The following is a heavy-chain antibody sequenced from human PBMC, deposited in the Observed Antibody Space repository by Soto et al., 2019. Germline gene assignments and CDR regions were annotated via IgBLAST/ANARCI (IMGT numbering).Heavy chain of an antibody. CDR2: LYDSGST. CDR1: GDSISTYY. J-gene: IGHJ6*02. D-gene: IGHD3-10*01. V-gene: IGHV4-59*01. Sequence: QVQLQESGPGLVKPSETLSLTCTVSGDSISTYYWSWIRQPPGKGLEWIGYLYDSGSTHYNPSLKRLVTISLDTSKTQSSLKLTSVTAADTAVYYCARENYYGSGTYFRLDVWGQGTRVTVSS. CDR3: ARENYYGSGTYFRLDV.